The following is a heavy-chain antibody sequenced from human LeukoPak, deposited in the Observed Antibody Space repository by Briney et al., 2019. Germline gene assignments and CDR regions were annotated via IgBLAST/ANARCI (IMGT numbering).Heavy chain of an antibody. CDR1: GFTFSNYM. V-gene: IGHV3-74*01. CDR2: IKSDGITI. Sequence: PGGSLRLSCAASGFTFSNYMMHWVRQAPGKGLVWVSRIKSDGITITYADSVKGRFTISRDNAKNTPYLQMNSLRAEGTAVYYCLRDLNWSLDQWGQGTLVTVSS. J-gene: IGHJ5*02. CDR3: LRDLNWSLDQ. D-gene: IGHD1-20*01.